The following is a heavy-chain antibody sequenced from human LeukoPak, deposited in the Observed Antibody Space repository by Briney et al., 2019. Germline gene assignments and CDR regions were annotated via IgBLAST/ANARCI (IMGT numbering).Heavy chain of an antibody. J-gene: IGHJ6*02. CDR2: IYPGDSDT. V-gene: IGHV5-51*01. CDR3: ALGFYYYGMDV. CDR1: GYSFTSYW. Sequence: GESLKISCKGSGYSFTSYWIGWMRQMPGKGLEWMWIIYPGDSDTRYSPSVQGQVTISADKSISTAYLQWSSLKASDTAMYYCALGFYYYGMDVWGQGTTVTVSS.